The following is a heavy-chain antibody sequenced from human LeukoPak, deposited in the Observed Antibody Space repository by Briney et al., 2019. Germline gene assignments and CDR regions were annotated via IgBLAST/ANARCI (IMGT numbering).Heavy chain of an antibody. Sequence: SETLSLTCAVYGGSFSGYYWSWIRQPPGKGLEWIGEINHSGSTNYNPSLKSRVTISVDTSKNQFSLKLSSVTAADTAVYYCARGYYDFWSGYLNRGQGALVTVSS. V-gene: IGHV4-34*01. CDR3: ARGYYDFWSGYLN. CDR1: GGSFSGYY. D-gene: IGHD3-3*01. CDR2: INHSGST. J-gene: IGHJ4*02.